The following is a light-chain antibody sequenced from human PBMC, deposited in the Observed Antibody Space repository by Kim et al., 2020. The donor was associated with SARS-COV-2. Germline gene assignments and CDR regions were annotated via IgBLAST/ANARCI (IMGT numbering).Light chain of an antibody. CDR1: QSVSSN. Sequence: SPGERATLSCRASQSVSSNLAWYQQKPGQAPRLLIYGASTRATGIPARFSGSGSGTEFALTISSLQSEDFAVYYCQQYTNWPPMYTFGQGTKLEI. CDR3: QQYTNWPPMYT. CDR2: GAS. V-gene: IGKV3-15*01. J-gene: IGKJ2*01.